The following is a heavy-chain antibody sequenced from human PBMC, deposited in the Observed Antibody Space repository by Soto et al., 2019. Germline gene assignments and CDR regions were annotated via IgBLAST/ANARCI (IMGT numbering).Heavy chain of an antibody. J-gene: IGHJ6*02. D-gene: IGHD3-10*01. CDR2: MNPNSGNT. CDR3: AGEGFRGREL. CDR1: GYTCTSYE. V-gene: IGHV1-8*01. Sequence: QVQLVQSGAEVKKPGASVKVSCKASGYTCTSYEINWVRQATGQGLEWMGWMNPNSGNTGYAQKFQGRVTMTRNTSMRTAYMELSSLRSEDTALEYCAGEGFRGRELWSQGTRVNVSS.